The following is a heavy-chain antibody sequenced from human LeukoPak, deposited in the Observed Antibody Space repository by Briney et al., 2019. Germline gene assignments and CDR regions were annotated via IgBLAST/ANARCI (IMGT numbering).Heavy chain of an antibody. Sequence: GGSLRLSCAASGFTLSDYYMSWIRQAPGKGLEWISYISNSGRTTYYADSVKGRFTISRDDARKSLYLQMNSLRAEDTAVYYCARDNHLYCTTGSCYGMDVWGQGTTVTVSS. CDR3: ARDNHLYCTTGSCYGMDV. V-gene: IGHV3-11*01. CDR2: ISNSGRTT. J-gene: IGHJ6*02. D-gene: IGHD2-8*01. CDR1: GFTLSDYY.